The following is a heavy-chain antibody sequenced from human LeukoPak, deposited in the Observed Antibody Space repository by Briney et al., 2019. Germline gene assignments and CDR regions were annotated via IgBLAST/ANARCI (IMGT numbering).Heavy chain of an antibody. J-gene: IGHJ6*02. CDR1: GFTFSSYT. CDR2: ISSRSSHK. Sequence: GGSLRLSCAASGFTFSSYTLNWVRQAPGKGLEWVSSISSRSSHKYSADTVKGRFTISRAKAKTSLYLQMNSLRGEDTAVYFCARDGSAYDYYYYGMDVWGQGTTVTVSS. CDR3: ARDGSAYDYYYYGMDV. V-gene: IGHV3-21*01. D-gene: IGHD5-12*01.